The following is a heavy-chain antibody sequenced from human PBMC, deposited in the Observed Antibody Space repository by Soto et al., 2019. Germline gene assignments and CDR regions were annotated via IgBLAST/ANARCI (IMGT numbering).Heavy chain of an antibody. V-gene: IGHV3-48*01. CDR3: ARDDYPYYDDSSGYHFDY. CDR2: ISSSSSTI. CDR1: GFTFNTYN. J-gene: IGHJ4*02. Sequence: LRLSCAASGFTFNTYNMNWVRQAPGKGLEWVSYISSSSSTIHYADSVKGRFTISRDNAKNSLYLQMNSLRAEDTAVYYCARDDYPYYDDSSGYHFDYWGQGTLVTVSS. D-gene: IGHD3-22*01.